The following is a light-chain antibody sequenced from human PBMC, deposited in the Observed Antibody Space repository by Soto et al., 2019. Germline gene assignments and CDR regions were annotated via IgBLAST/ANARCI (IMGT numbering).Light chain of an antibody. CDR1: RSVSTY. CDR3: QQSYTTPTLT. J-gene: IGKJ4*01. Sequence: DIQMTQSPSSLSASVGDRVTITCRASRSVSTYLNGYQQRPGKAPNLLIYAASSLQSGVPSRFSRRGYGTDFTLTISSLQPEDFATYYGQQSYTTPTLTFGGGTKVEI. CDR2: AAS. V-gene: IGKV1-39*01.